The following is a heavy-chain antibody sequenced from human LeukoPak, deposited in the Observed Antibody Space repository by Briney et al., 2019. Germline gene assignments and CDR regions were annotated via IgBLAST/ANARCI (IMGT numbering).Heavy chain of an antibody. V-gene: IGHV3-23*01. CDR1: GFTFSSYA. CDR3: ARVYRLENV. Sequence: GRSLRLSCAASGFTFSSYAMSWVRQAPGKGLECVSAISSSGSNTYYADSVKGRFTISRDNARNSLYLQMDSLRDEDTAVYYCARVYRLENVWGQGTTVTVSS. J-gene: IGHJ6*02. D-gene: IGHD1-1*01. CDR2: ISSSGSNT.